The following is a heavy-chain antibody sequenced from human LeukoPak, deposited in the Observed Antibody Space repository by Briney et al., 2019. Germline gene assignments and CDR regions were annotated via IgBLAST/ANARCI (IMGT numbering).Heavy chain of an antibody. CDR1: GYSFTDYH. CDR3: ARGYTSSYDY. Sequence: ASVKVSCKASGYSFTDYHMHWVRQAPGQGLEWMGWINPNSGATNYAQNFQGRVTMTRDTSITTAYMGLSWLTSGDTAIFYCARGYTSSYDYWGQGTLVTVSS. CDR2: INPNSGAT. J-gene: IGHJ4*02. V-gene: IGHV1-2*02. D-gene: IGHD6-13*01.